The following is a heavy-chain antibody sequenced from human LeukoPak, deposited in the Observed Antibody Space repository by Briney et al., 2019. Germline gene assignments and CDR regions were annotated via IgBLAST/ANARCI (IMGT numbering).Heavy chain of an antibody. V-gene: IGHV4-4*07. Sequence: SETLSLTCTVSGGSISNYYWSWIRKPAGMGLEWIGRIYASGSTNYNPSLKSRVTMPVDTSNNQFSLNLSSVTAADTAVYYCARTSARRAQFDYWGQGTLVTVSS. D-gene: IGHD2-2*01. CDR3: ARTSARRAQFDY. CDR1: GGSISNYY. CDR2: IYASGST. J-gene: IGHJ4*02.